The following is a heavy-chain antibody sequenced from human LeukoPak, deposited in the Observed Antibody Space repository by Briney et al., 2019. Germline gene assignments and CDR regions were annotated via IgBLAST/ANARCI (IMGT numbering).Heavy chain of an antibody. V-gene: IGHV1-3*03. Sequence: ASVKVSCKASGYTFTSYAMHWVRQAPGQRLEWMGWINAGNGNTKYSQEFQGRVTITRDTSASTAYMELSSLRSEDMAVYYCARWSYSRDAFDIWGQGTMVTVSS. CDR3: ARWSYSRDAFDI. CDR2: INAGNGNT. J-gene: IGHJ3*02. CDR1: GYTFTSYA. D-gene: IGHD6-13*01.